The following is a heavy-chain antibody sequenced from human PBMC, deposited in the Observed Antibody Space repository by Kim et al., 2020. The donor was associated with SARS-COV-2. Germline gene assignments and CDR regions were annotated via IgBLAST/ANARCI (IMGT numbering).Heavy chain of an antibody. V-gene: IGHV3-30*04. Sequence: GGSLRLSCAASGFTFSSYAMHWVRQAPGKGLEWVAVISYDGSNKYYVDSVKGRFTISRDNSKNTLYLQMNSLRAEDTAVYYCARDRTDSSGYHEPWFDYLGQGNLVTVSS. D-gene: IGHD3-22*01. CDR3: ARDRTDSSGYHEPWFDY. J-gene: IGHJ4*02. CDR1: GFTFSSYA. CDR2: ISYDGSNK.